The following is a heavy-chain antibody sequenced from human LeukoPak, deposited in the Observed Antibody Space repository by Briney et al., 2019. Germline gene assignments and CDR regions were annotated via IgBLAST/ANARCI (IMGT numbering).Heavy chain of an antibody. V-gene: IGHV5-51*01. CDR1: GYSFTSYW. CDR3: ASIIVVVPAAILGLTWFDP. CDR2: IYPGDSDT. D-gene: IGHD2-2*02. J-gene: IGHJ5*02. Sequence: GESLKISCKGSGYSFTSYWIGWVRQMPGKGLEWMGIIYPGDSDTRYSPSFQGQVTISADKSISTAYLQWSSLKPSATAMYYCASIIVVVPAAILGLTWFDPWGQGTLVTVSS.